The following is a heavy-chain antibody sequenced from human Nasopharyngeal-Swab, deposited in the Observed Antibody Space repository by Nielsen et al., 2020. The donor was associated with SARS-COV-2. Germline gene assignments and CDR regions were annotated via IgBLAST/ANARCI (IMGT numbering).Heavy chain of an antibody. CDR1: GVSISSQY. CDR2: ISHNSGT. Sequence: SETLSLTRTVPGVSISSQYWSWIRQPPGKGPEWIGYISHNSGTNYNPSLKSRVTMFMDTSKNQFSLKLRSVTAADTAVYYCAKEGATGWFDPWGQGTLVTVSS. CDR3: AKEGATGWFDP. V-gene: IGHV4-59*11. J-gene: IGHJ5*02.